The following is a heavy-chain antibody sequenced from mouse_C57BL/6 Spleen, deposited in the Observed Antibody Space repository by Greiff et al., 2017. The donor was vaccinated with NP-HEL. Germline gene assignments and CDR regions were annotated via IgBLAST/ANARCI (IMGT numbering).Heavy chain of an antibody. J-gene: IGHJ3*01. CDR3: ARDASTGTGFAY. CDR1: GFTFSDFY. CDR2: SRNKANDYTT. Sequence: EVKLMESGGGLVQSGRSLRLSCATSGFTFSDFYMEWVRQAPGKGLEWIAASRNKANDYTTEYSASVKGRFIVSRDTSQSILYLQMNALRAEDTAIYYCARDASTGTGFAYWGQGTLVTVSA. D-gene: IGHD4-1*02. V-gene: IGHV7-1*01.